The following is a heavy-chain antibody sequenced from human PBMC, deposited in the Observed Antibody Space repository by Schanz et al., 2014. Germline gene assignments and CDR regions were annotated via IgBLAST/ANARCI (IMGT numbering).Heavy chain of an antibody. CDR3: AKDAENTAMITDYFDY. Sequence: EVQLVESGGGLAQPGGSLRLSCAASGFTLSNYAMSWVRQAPGKGLEWVSALSEGGGGTHYADSVRGRFTISRDNSKTTVYLQMNSLRAEDTAVYYCAKDAENTAMITDYFDYWGQGTLVTVSS. CDR1: GFTLSNYA. V-gene: IGHV3-23*04. CDR2: LSEGGGGT. J-gene: IGHJ4*02. D-gene: IGHD5-18*01.